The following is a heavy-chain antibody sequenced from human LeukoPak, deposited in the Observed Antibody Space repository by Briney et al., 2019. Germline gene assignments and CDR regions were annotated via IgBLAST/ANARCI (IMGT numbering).Heavy chain of an antibody. Sequence: PGGSLRLSCAASGFTFSGAWMAWVRQAPGKGLEWVGSIYYSGSTYYIPSLKSRVTISVDTSKSQFSLKLSSVTAADTAVYYCARHEAKNGFDPWGQGTLVTVSS. CDR3: ARHEAKNGFDP. CDR1: GFTFSGAW. J-gene: IGHJ5*02. CDR2: IYYSGST. V-gene: IGHV4-38-2*01.